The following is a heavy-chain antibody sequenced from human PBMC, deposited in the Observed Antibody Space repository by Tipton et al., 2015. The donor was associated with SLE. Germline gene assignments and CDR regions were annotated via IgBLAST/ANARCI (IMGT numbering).Heavy chain of an antibody. J-gene: IGHJ4*02. CDR3: ARDIWCSSSWYCLDY. Sequence: TLSLTCAVYGGSFSGYYWSWIRQPPGKGLEWIGEINHSGSTNYNPSLRSRVTISVDTSKNQFSLKLSSVTAAGTAVYYCARDIWCSSSWYCLDYWGQGTLVTVSS. D-gene: IGHD6-13*01. V-gene: IGHV4-34*01. CDR1: GGSFSGYY. CDR2: INHSGST.